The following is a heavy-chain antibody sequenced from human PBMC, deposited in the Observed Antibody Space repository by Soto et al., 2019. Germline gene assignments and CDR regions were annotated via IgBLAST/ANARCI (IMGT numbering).Heavy chain of an antibody. CDR2: IYYSGST. Sequence: SETLSLTCSVSGGSITGTSYYWGWIRQPPGKGLELIGSIYYSGSTYYNPSLKSRVTISIDTSKNQFSLKLSSVTAADTAVYYCASLEFGAVAGGYVDYWGRGTLVTVSS. CDR3: ASLEFGAVAGGYVDY. CDR1: GGSITGTSYY. D-gene: IGHD6-19*01. J-gene: IGHJ4*02. V-gene: IGHV4-39*01.